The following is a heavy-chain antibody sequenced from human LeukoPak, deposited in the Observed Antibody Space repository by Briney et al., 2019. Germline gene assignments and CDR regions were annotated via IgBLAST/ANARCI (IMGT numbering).Heavy chain of an antibody. CDR2: IWYDGSNK. J-gene: IGHJ6*02. CDR1: GFTFSSYG. V-gene: IGHV3-33*01. Sequence: GGSLRLSCAASGFTFSSYGMHWVRQAPGMGLEWVAVIWYDGSNKYYADSVKGRFTISRDNSKNTLYLQMNSLRAEDTAVYYCARDRSGMDVWGQGTTVTVSS. CDR3: ARDRSGMDV.